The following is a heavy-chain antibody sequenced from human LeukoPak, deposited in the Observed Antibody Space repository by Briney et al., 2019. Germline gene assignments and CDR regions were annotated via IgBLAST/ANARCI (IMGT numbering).Heavy chain of an antibody. CDR1: GHTFPGSG. CDR2: ISAFNSDT. CDR3: ATHCSGVSCYGSDGP. V-gene: IGHV1-18*01. J-gene: IGHJ5*02. Sequence: GASVKVSCKASGHTFPGSGISWVRQAPGQGLEWMGWISAFNSDTNYAHEFHGRVTMTTDTPTSTAYMELRSLRSDDTAVYYCATHCSGVSCYGSDGPWGQGTLVTVSS. D-gene: IGHD2-15*01.